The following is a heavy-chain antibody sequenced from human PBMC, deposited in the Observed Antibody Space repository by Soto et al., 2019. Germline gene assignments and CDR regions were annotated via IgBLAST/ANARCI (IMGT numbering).Heavy chain of an antibody. J-gene: IGHJ2*01. CDR1: GGSFSGYY. CDR3: ARRARKSVPDWYFDL. Sequence: QVQLQQWGAGLLKPSETLSLTCAVYGGSFSGYYWSWIRQPPGKGLEWIGEINHSGSTNYNPSLKSRVTISVDTPKNQFSLKLGSVAAADAAVYYCARRARKSVPDWYFDLWGRGTLVTVAS. CDR2: INHSGST. V-gene: IGHV4-34*01. D-gene: IGHD2-2*01.